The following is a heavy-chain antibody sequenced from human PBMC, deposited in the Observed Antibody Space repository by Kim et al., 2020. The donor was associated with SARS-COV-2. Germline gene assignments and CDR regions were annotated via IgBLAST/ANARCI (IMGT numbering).Heavy chain of an antibody. J-gene: IGHJ4*02. Sequence: TNYSPSFQSHVTISADKSISTAYLQWSSLKASDTAMYYCASGRRAAAFDYWGQGTLVTVSS. D-gene: IGHD6-13*01. CDR2: T. CDR3: ASGRRAAAFDY. V-gene: IGHV5-10-1*01.